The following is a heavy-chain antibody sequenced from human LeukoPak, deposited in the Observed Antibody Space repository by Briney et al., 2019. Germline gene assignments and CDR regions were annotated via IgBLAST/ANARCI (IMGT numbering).Heavy chain of an antibody. D-gene: IGHD3-22*01. Sequence: GGSLRLSCAASGFTFSSYAMSWVRQAPGKGLEWVSAISGSGGSTYYADSVKDRFTISRDNSKNTLYLQMNSLRAEDTAVYYCAKGLYYYDSSGYPPRDWGQGTLVTVSS. CDR1: GFTFSSYA. CDR2: ISGSGGST. V-gene: IGHV3-23*01. CDR3: AKGLYYYDSSGYPPRD. J-gene: IGHJ4*02.